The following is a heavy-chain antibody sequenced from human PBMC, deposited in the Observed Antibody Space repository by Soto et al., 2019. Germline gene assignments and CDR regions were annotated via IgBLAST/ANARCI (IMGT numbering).Heavy chain of an antibody. CDR1: GYTFRNYG. J-gene: IGHJ4*02. Sequence: ASVKVSCKASGYTFRNYGISWVRQAPGQGLEWVGWVSGYNGNTNYAQKLQGRVTMTIDTSTATAYMELRSLRYDDTAVYYCARDGYYDSRGYLKGIPVPYWGQGTLVTVS. V-gene: IGHV1-18*04. CDR3: ARDGYYDSRGYLKGIPVPY. CDR2: VSGYNGNT. D-gene: IGHD3-22*01.